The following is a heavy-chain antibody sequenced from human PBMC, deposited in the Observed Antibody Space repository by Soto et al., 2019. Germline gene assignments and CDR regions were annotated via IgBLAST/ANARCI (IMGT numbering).Heavy chain of an antibody. D-gene: IGHD3-9*01. CDR1: GGSISSYY. CDR2: IYYSGST. J-gene: IGHJ4*02. V-gene: IGHV4-59*08. CDR3: ARHEFDFDWLLSVDY. Sequence: LSLTCTVSGGSISSYYWSWIRQPPGKGLEWIGYIYYSGSTNYNPSLKSRVTISVDTSKNQFSLKLSSVTAADTAVYYCARHEFDFDWLLSVDYWGQGTLVTVSP.